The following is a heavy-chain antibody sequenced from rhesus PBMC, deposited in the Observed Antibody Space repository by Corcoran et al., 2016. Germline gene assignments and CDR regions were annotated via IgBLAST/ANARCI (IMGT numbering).Heavy chain of an antibody. D-gene: IGHD3-34*01. V-gene: IGHV4-169*02. CDR3: ASGPEGYNRFDV. CDR1: GGSISSSY. CDR2: FYVSGSST. Sequence: QVQLQESGPGLVKPSETLSVTCAVSGGSISSSYWSWNRQAPGKGLEWIGNFYVSGSSTNYNPSLKSRVTVSVDTSKNQCSLKLSSVTAADTAVYYCASGPEGYNRFDVWGAGVLVTVSS. J-gene: IGHJ5-1*01.